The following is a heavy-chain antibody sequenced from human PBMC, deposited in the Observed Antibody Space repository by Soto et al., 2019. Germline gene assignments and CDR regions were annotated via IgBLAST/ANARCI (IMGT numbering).Heavy chain of an antibody. CDR2: ISAYNGNT. Sequence: ASVKVSCKASGYTFTSYGISWVRQAPGQGLEWMGWISAYNGNTNYAQKLQGRVTMTTDTSTSTAYMELRSLRSDDTAVYYCARDFRGYSSSSPALDIWGQGTMVTVSS. CDR1: GYTFTSYG. CDR3: ARDFRGYSSSSPALDI. J-gene: IGHJ3*02. V-gene: IGHV1-18*01. D-gene: IGHD6-6*01.